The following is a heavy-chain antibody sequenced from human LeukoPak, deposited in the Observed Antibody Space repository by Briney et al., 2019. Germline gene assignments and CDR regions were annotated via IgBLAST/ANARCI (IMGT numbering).Heavy chain of an antibody. J-gene: IGHJ4*02. CDR1: GYSISSGYY. CDR2: IYHSGST. CDR3: ARSRNRAAAPYYFDY. V-gene: IGHV4-38-2*02. D-gene: IGHD6-13*01. Sequence: PSETLSLTCTVSGYSISSGYYWGWIRQPPGKGLEWIGSIYHSGSTYYNPSLKSRVTISVDTSKNQFSLKLSSVTAADTAVYYCARSRNRAAAPYYFDYWGQGTLVTVSS.